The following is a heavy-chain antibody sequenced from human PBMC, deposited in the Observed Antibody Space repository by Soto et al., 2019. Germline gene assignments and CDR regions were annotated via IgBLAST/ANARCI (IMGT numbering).Heavy chain of an antibody. D-gene: IGHD5-12*01. CDR2: IKSKTDGGTT. J-gene: IGHJ4*02. CDR3: TTDLSGRGLRDMTLDY. V-gene: IGHV3-15*01. CDR1: GFTFSNAW. Sequence: GGSLRLSCAASGFTFSNAWMSWVRQAPGKGMEWVGRIKSKTDGGTTDYAAPVKGRFTISRDDSKNTLYLQMNSLKTEDTAVYYCTTDLSGRGLRDMTLDYWGQGTLVTVSS.